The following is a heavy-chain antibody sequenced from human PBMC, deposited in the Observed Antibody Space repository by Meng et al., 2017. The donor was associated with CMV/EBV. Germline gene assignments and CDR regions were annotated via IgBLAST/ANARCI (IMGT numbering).Heavy chain of an antibody. Sequence: GESLKISCAASGFTFDDYTMHLVRQAPGKGLEWVSLISWDGGSTYYADSVKGRFTISRDNSKNSLYLQMNSLRTEDTALYYCAKDILEVPVPAAILSYGMDVWGQGTTVTVSS. V-gene: IGHV3-43*01. CDR1: GFTFDDYT. J-gene: IGHJ6*02. CDR2: ISWDGGST. D-gene: IGHD2-2*02. CDR3: AKDILEVPVPAAILSYGMDV.